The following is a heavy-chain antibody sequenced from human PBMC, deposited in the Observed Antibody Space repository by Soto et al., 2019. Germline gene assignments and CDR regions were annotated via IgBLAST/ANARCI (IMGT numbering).Heavy chain of an antibody. CDR1: GGSITSNNW. CDR3: ASLVPAALLY. J-gene: IGHJ4*02. D-gene: IGHD2-2*01. V-gene: IGHV4-4*02. CDR2: IHHSGST. Sequence: QVQLQESGPGLVKPSGTLSLTCAVSGGSITSNNWWTWVRQPPGKGLEWIGEIHHSGSTNYNPSLKRRVTISLDKSKNLFSLKLTSVTAADTAVYYCASLVPAALLYWGQGTLVTISS.